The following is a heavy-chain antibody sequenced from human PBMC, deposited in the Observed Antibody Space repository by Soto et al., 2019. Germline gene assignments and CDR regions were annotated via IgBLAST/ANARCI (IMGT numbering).Heavy chain of an antibody. CDR3: ATWEERYFQD. J-gene: IGHJ1*01. D-gene: IGHD1-26*01. Sequence: QVQLVESGGGVVQPGRSLRLSCGASGFTFNSFTMHWVRQAAGKGLEWVAVISHDGSHKYSADSVKGRFTISRDDSKNTLYLQMSSLRVEDTAIYYCATWEERYFQDWGQGTLVTVSS. CDR1: GFTFNSFT. CDR2: ISHDGSHK. V-gene: IGHV3-30-3*01.